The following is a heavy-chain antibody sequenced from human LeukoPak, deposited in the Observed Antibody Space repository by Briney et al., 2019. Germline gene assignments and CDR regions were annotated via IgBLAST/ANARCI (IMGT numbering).Heavy chain of an antibody. J-gene: IGHJ4*02. CDR1: GFTFSRYW. D-gene: IGHD3-22*01. CDR3: AREQGYYSVPGY. Sequence: GGSLRLSCAASGFTFSRYWMHWVRQAPGKGPVWVARIRNDGSSTDYADSVKGRFTISRDNAKNTLYLQMNSLRAEDTAVYYCAREQGYYSVPGYWGQGTLVTVSS. CDR2: IRNDGSST. V-gene: IGHV3-74*01.